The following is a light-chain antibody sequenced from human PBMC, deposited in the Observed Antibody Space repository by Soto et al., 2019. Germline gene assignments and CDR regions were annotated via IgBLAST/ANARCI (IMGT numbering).Light chain of an antibody. J-gene: IGKJ2*01. CDR1: QGIGNY. CDR2: DAS. Sequence: DIPMTQSPSSLSPSIGDRVAITCQASQGIGNYLSWYQQKPGRAPKLLIYDASSLERGVPSRFSGSGSGTNFTLAISSLQPEDIATYYCQQYDVPPYTFGQGTKLEIK. V-gene: IGKV1-33*01. CDR3: QQYDVPPYT.